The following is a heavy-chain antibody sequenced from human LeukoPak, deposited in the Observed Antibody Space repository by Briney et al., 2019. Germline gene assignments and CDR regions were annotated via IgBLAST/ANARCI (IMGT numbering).Heavy chain of an antibody. CDR3: TRGEETTGMKY. CDR1: GYTFTSYG. J-gene: IGHJ4*02. V-gene: IGHV1-2*02. D-gene: IGHD4-11*01. Sequence: GASVKVSCKASGYTFTSYGVSWVRQAPGQGLEWMGWINPNSGGTNYAQKFQGRVTMTRDTSISTAYMELSRLRSDDTAVYYCTRGEETTGMKYWGQGTLVTVSS. CDR2: INPNSGGT.